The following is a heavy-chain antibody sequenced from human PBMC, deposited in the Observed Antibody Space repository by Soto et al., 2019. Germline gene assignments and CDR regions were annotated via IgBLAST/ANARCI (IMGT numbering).Heavy chain of an antibody. CDR2: INNDGSDT. J-gene: IGHJ4*01. Sequence: EVQLVESGGGLVQPGGSLRLSCAASGFTFNSYWMHWVRQVPGEGLVWVSRINNDGSDTDYADSVKGRFIISRDNAKNTLYLYMNGLRDADTAVYYCVRDQPTEAQLFDYWGQGTLVTVSS. CDR3: VRDQPTEAQLFDY. V-gene: IGHV3-74*01. D-gene: IGHD4-17*01. CDR1: GFTFNSYW.